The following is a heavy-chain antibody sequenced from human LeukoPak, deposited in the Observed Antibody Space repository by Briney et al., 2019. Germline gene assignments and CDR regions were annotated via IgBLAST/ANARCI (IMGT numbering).Heavy chain of an antibody. D-gene: IGHD3-10*01. CDR1: GGSFSGYY. J-gene: IGHJ4*02. Sequence: PSETLSLTCAVYGGSFSGYYWSWIRQPPGKGLEWIGEINHSGSTNYNPSLKSRVTISVDMSKNQFSLKLSSVTAADTAVYYCARVAIYGSGSPYDYWGQGTLVTVSS. CDR2: INHSGST. V-gene: IGHV4-34*01. CDR3: ARVAIYGSGSPYDY.